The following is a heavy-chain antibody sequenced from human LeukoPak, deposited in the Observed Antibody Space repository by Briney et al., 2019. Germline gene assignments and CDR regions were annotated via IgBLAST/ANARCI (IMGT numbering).Heavy chain of an antibody. CDR2: ISSSSSYI. CDR1: GFTFSSYS. Sequence: GGSLRLSCAASGFTFSSYSMSWVRQAPGKGLEWVSSISSSSSYIYYADSVKGRFTISRDNAKNSLYLQMNSLRAEDTAVYYCARELLGRRAWDYWGQGTLVTVSS. CDR3: ARELLGRRAWDY. V-gene: IGHV3-21*01. D-gene: IGHD1-26*01. J-gene: IGHJ4*02.